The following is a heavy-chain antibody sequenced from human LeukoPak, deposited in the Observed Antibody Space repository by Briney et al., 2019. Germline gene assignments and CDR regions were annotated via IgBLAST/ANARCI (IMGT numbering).Heavy chain of an antibody. CDR1: GGSISSSSYY. J-gene: IGHJ4*02. Sequence: PSETLSLTCTVSGGSISSSSYYWGWIRQPPGKGLEWIGSIYYSGSTYYNPSLKSRFTISVDTSKNQFSLKLSSVTAADTAVYYCARRYASKRDGYNREYDYWGQGTLVTVSS. CDR3: ARRYASKRDGYNREYDY. D-gene: IGHD5-24*01. CDR2: IYYSGST. V-gene: IGHV4-39*07.